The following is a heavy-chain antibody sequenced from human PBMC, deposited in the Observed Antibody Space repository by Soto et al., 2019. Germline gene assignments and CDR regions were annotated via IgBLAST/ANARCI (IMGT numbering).Heavy chain of an antibody. CDR3: ARALDYDFWGRRNWFDP. Sequence: QVQLQQSGPGLLKPSETLSLTGSVSGGSITDNYWTWIRQSPGKALEWVGYIYYTGITNYNPSLKRRVTISLDRSKNQFSLKLDSVTAADTAVYYCARALDYDFWGRRNWFDPWGQGTLVTVSS. V-gene: IGHV4-59*01. CDR1: GGSITDNY. CDR2: IYYTGIT. J-gene: IGHJ5*02. D-gene: IGHD3-3*01.